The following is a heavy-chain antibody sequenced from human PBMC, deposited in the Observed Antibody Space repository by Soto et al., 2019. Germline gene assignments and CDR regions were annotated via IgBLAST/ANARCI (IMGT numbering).Heavy chain of an antibody. J-gene: IGHJ4*02. CDR1: GFTFSNAW. CDR3: TTDRLPTLWGFGEDYDY. V-gene: IGHV3-15*07. Sequence: EVQLVESGGGLVKPGGSLRLSCAASGFTFSNAWMNWVRQAPGKGLEWVGRIKSKTDGGTTDYAAPVKGRFTISRDDSKNTLYLQMNSLKTEDTAVYYCTTDRLPTLWGFGEDYDYWGQGTLVTVSS. D-gene: IGHD3-10*01. CDR2: IKSKTDGGTT.